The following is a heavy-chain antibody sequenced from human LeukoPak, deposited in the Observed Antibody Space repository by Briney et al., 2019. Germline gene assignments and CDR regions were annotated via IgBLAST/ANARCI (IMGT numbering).Heavy chain of an antibody. J-gene: IGHJ4*02. Sequence: SVKVSCKASGGTFSSYAISWVRQAPGQGLEWMGGIIPIFGTANYAQKFQGRVTITADKSTSTAYMELSSLRSEDTAVYYCARGGIAAAAVYFDYWGQGTLVTVSS. V-gene: IGHV1-69*06. CDR3: ARGGIAAAAVYFDY. D-gene: IGHD6-13*01. CDR2: IIPIFGTA. CDR1: GGTFSSYA.